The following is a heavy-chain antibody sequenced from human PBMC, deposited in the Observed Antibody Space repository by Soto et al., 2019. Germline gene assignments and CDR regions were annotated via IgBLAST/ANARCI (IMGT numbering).Heavy chain of an antibody. J-gene: IGHJ6*03. Sequence: SVKVSCKASGGTFSSYTISWVRQAPGQGLEWMGRIIPILGIANYAQKFQGRVTITADKSTSTAYMELSSLRSEDTAVYYCATASALSYDFCSGPPYYYYYYMDVWGKGTTVTVSS. CDR3: ATASALSYDFCSGPPYYYYYYMDV. CDR2: IIPILGIA. CDR1: GGTFSSYT. V-gene: IGHV1-69*02. D-gene: IGHD3-3*01.